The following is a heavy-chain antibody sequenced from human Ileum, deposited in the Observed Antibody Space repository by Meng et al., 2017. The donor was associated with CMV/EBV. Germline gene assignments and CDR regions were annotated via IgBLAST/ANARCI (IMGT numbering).Heavy chain of an antibody. CDR1: GFTFSSHA. J-gene: IGHJ4*02. Sequence: GESLKISCVASGFTFSSHAMTWVRQAPGKGLEWVANINEDGSDKYYVDSVKGRFTISRDNAKNSLYLQMNSLRAEDTAVYYCARDPHFGALDYWGQGTLVTVSS. D-gene: IGHD3-10*01. CDR3: ARDPHFGALDY. V-gene: IGHV3-7*01. CDR2: INEDGSDK.